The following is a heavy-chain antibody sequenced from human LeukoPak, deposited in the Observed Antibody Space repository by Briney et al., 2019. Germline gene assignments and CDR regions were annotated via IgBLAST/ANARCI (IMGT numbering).Heavy chain of an antibody. CDR2: IGGSNGIT. D-gene: IGHD5-12*01. V-gene: IGHV3-23*01. J-gene: IGHJ4*02. CDR1: RFTFNSYA. Sequence: GGSPRLSCAASRFTFNSYAMSWVRQAPGKGLEWVSVIGGSNGITSYVGSVKGRFTISRDNSKDTLYLQMNSLRAEDTAVYYCARNENSGWGYFDYWGQGTLVTVSS. CDR3: ARNENSGWGYFDY.